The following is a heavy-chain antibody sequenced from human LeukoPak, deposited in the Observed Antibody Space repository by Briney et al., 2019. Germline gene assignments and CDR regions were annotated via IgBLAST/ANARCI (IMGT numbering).Heavy chain of an antibody. CDR1: GFTFSSYW. CDR3: ARDRDSSGWIPTFDY. V-gene: IGHV3-7*01. D-gene: IGHD6-19*01. Sequence: PGGSLRLSCAASGFTFSSYWMSWVRQAPGKGLEWVANIKQDGSEKYYVDSVKGRFTISRDNAKNSLYLQMNSLRAEDTAVYHCARDRDSSGWIPTFDYWGQGTLVTVSS. CDR2: IKQDGSEK. J-gene: IGHJ4*02.